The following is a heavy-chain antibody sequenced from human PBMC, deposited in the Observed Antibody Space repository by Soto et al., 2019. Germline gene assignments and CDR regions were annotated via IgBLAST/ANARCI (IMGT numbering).Heavy chain of an antibody. J-gene: IGHJ6*03. CDR3: ASGGGYSSSSGYYYYYMDV. CDR2: IYYSGST. D-gene: IGHD6-6*01. CDR1: GGSISSYY. Sequence: SETLSLTCTVSGGSISSYYWSWIRQPPGKGLEWIGYIYYSGSTNYNPSLKSRVTISVDTSKNQFSLKLSSVTAADTAVYYCASGGGYSSSSGYYYYYMDVWGKGTTVTVSS. V-gene: IGHV4-59*08.